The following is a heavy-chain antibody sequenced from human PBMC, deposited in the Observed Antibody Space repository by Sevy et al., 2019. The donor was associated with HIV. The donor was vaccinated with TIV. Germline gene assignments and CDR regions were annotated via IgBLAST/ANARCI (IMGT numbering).Heavy chain of an antibody. V-gene: IGHV3-7*01. Sequence: GGSLRLSCAASGFTFSSYWMNWVRQAPGKGLEWVANIKQDGSEKYYVDSVKGRFTISRDNAKNSLYLQMNSLRAEDTAVYYCARDLRRAVAGAVFDYWGQGTLVTVSS. CDR1: GFTFSSYW. J-gene: IGHJ4*02. D-gene: IGHD6-19*01. CDR3: ARDLRRAVAGAVFDY. CDR2: IKQDGSEK.